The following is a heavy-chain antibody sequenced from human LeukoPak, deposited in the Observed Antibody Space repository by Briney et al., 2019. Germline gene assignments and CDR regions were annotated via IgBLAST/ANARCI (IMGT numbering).Heavy chain of an antibody. D-gene: IGHD2-21*02. V-gene: IGHV3-30*02. CDR2: IGYGGNNK. CDR3: VKDFWLDQGDW. Sequence: GGSLRLSCAASGFTLGSLAMHWVRQAPGKGLEWVAYIGYGGNNKHYGDSVKGRFTIARDSSKNTLYLDMSNLRSEDTAVYYCVKDFWLDQGDWGGQGTLVTVSS. CDR1: GFTLGSLA. J-gene: IGHJ4*02.